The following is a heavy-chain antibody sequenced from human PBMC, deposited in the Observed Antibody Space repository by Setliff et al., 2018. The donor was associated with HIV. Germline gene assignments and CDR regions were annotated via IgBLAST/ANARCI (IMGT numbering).Heavy chain of an antibody. D-gene: IGHD1-7*01. CDR3: ARVPNQELYFYGMDV. V-gene: IGHV1-69*05. Sequence: SVKVSCKASGGTFSNYAISWVRQAPGQGLEWMGGIIPIFGSINYAQKFQGRATITTDESTSTAYMELSSLRSEDTAVYYCARVPNQELYFYGMDVWGQGTTVTVSS. CDR1: GGTFSNYA. J-gene: IGHJ6*02. CDR2: IIPIFGSI.